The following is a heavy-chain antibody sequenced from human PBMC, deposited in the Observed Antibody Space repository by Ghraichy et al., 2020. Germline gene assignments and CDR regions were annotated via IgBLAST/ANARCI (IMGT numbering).Heavy chain of an antibody. CDR3: ARVGSGWYGRGNFDY. J-gene: IGHJ4*02. D-gene: IGHD6-19*01. CDR1: GSTFTSYD. Sequence: ASVKVSCKASGSTFTSYDIYWERQSPGQGLEWMGWMNPNSGNTGYAQKFQGRVTMTRNTSITTAYMELSSLRSEDTAVYYCARVGSGWYGRGNFDYWGQGTLVTVSS. V-gene: IGHV1-8*01. CDR2: MNPNSGNT.